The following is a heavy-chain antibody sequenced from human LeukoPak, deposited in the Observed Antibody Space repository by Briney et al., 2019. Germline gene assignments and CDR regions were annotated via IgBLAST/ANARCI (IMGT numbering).Heavy chain of an antibody. CDR2: IIPILGIA. V-gene: IGHV1-69*04. D-gene: IGHD4-17*01. CDR1: GGTFSSYA. Sequence: SVKVSCKASGGTFSSYAISWVRQAPGQGLEWMGRIIPILGIANYAQKFQGRVTITADKSTSTAYMELSSLRSEDTAVYYCARDRGDYGDSFDYWGQGTLVTVSS. CDR3: ARDRGDYGDSFDY. J-gene: IGHJ4*02.